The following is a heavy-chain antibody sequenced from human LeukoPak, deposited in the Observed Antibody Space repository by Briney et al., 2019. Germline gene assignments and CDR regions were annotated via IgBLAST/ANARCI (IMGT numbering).Heavy chain of an antibody. CDR3: ARFLGATKDDY. CDR1: GFTFSSAW. Sequence: GGSLRLSCTASGFTFSSAWMHWVRQAPGKGLEWVANIRQDGSEKYYVDSVKGRFTISRDNAKNSLYLQMNSLRSDDTAVYYCARFLGATKDDYWGQGTLVTVSS. J-gene: IGHJ4*02. D-gene: IGHD1-26*01. V-gene: IGHV3-7*03. CDR2: IRQDGSEK.